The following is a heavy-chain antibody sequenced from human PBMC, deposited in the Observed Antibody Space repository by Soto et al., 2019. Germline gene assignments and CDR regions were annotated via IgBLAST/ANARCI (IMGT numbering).Heavy chain of an antibody. V-gene: IGHV4-59*01. CDR3: ASVEASAGNLAPYYFDS. D-gene: IGHD5-12*01. J-gene: IGHJ4*02. CDR2: VSYSGGT. Sequence: PSETLSFICTVSGGSISRDYCSWLRLPPGKGLEWIGYVSYSGGTNYNPCLKGRLTISLDTSKTQVSLKLSSATAADTALYFCASVEASAGNLAPYYFDSWGQGTLATVSS. CDR1: GGSISRDY.